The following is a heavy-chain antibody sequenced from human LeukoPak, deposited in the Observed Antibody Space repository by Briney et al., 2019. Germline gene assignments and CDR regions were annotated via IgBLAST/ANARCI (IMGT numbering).Heavy chain of an antibody. CDR2: INPNSGGT. D-gene: IGHD2-15*01. V-gene: IGHV1-2*06. CDR1: GYTFTGYY. J-gene: IGHJ4*02. Sequence: ASVKVSCKASGYTFTGYYMHWVRQAPGQGLEWTGRINPNSGGTNYAQKFQGRVTMTRDTSISAAYMELSRLRSDDTAVYYCLFYCSGRSATDYWGQGTLVTVSS. CDR3: LFYCSGRSATDY.